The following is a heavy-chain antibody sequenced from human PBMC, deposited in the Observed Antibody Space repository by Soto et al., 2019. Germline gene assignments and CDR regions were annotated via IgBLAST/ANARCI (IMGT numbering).Heavy chain of an antibody. J-gene: IGHJ4*02. CDR3: AKDHLTTTVTTVGY. Sequence: QVQLVESGGGVVQPGRSLRLSCAASGFTYSNYGMHWVRQAPGTGLEWVAVISYHGSDKYYADSVKGRFTISRDNSKNTRYLQMDSLRAEDMAVYYCAKDHLTTTVTTVGYWGQGTLVTVSS. D-gene: IGHD4-17*01. CDR1: GFTYSNYG. CDR2: ISYHGSDK. V-gene: IGHV3-30*18.